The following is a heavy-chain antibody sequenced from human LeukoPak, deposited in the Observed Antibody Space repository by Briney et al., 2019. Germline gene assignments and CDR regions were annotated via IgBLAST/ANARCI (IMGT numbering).Heavy chain of an antibody. Sequence: SETLSLTCVVYGGSFSGYYWSWIRQPPGKGLEWIGEINHSGSTNYNPSLKSRVTISVDTSKNQFSLKLSSVTAADTAVYYCARGGRYSSSWYGYWGQGTLVTVSS. J-gene: IGHJ4*02. D-gene: IGHD6-13*01. CDR1: GGSFSGYY. CDR3: ARGGRYSSSWYGY. CDR2: INHSGST. V-gene: IGHV4-34*01.